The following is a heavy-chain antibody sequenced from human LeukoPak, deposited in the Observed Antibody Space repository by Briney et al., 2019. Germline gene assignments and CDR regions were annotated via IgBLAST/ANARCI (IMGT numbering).Heavy chain of an antibody. J-gene: IGHJ4*02. D-gene: IGHD2-2*01. Sequence: ASVKVSCKASGYSFTGYYMHWVRQAPGQGLEWMGWISAYNGNTNYAQKLQGRVTMTTDTSTSTAYMELRSLRSDDTAVYYCARRLGPAAMDYWGQGTLVTVSS. CDR1: GYSFTGYY. CDR3: ARRLGPAAMDY. V-gene: IGHV1-18*04. CDR2: ISAYNGNT.